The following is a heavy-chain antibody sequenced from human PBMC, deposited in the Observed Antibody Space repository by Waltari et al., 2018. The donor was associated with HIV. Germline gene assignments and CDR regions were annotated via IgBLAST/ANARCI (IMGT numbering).Heavy chain of an antibody. J-gene: IGHJ2*01. CDR3: VKDMGRGGARGFWYFDL. D-gene: IGHD1-26*01. Sequence: EVQLVESGGGLVQAGRPLRLSCAASGFTFDDLSLPWVRQTPGKGLEWVSGITWNSGHIDYADSVKGRFTISRDNSKNSLYLQMSNLRPDDTAFYYCVKDMGRGGARGFWYFDLWGRGTLVTVSS. V-gene: IGHV3-9*01. CDR1: GFTFDDLS. CDR2: ITWNSGHI.